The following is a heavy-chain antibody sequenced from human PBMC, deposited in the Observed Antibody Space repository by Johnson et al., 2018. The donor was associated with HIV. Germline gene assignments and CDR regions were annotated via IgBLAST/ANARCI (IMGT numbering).Heavy chain of an antibody. D-gene: IGHD6-13*01. Sequence: VQLVESGGGLVQPGRSLRLSCAASGFTFDDDAMHWVRQAPGKGLEWVSVIYSGGSTYYADSVKGRFTISRDISKNTLFLQMNSLRAEDTAVYYCARPVIAADDAFDIWGQGTMVTVSS. CDR2: IYSGGST. CDR3: ARPVIAADDAFDI. V-gene: IGHV3-66*04. J-gene: IGHJ3*02. CDR1: GFTFDDDA.